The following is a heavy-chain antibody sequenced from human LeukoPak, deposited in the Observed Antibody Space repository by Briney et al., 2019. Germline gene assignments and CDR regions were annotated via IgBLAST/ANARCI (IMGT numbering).Heavy chain of an antibody. CDR3: ARDLVWGYYFDY. J-gene: IGHJ4*02. CDR1: GYTFTSYY. V-gene: IGHV1-46*01. Sequence: ASVKVSCKASGYTFTSYYMHWVRQAPGQALEYMGIINTGGGSTTYAHKFQGRVTMTRDTSTSTVYMELSSMRSEDTAVYYCARDLVWGYYFDYWGQGTLVTVSS. D-gene: IGHD7-27*01. CDR2: INTGGGST.